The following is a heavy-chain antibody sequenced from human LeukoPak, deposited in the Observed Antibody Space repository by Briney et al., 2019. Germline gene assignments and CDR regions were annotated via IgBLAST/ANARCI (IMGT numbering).Heavy chain of an antibody. CDR1: GFTYSSYE. Sequence: GGSLRLSCAASGFTYSSYEMIWVRQAPGKGLEGVSYISSSGSTIYYADSLKGRFTISRDNAKNSLYLQMNSLRAEDTALYYCARDASDYWFFDLWGRGTLVTVSS. CDR2: ISSSGSTI. J-gene: IGHJ2*01. CDR3: ARDASDYWFFDL. V-gene: IGHV3-48*03. D-gene: IGHD3-10*01.